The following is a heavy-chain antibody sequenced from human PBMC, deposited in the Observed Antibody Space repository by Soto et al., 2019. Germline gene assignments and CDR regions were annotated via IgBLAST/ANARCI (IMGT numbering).Heavy chain of an antibody. Sequence: QVQLVQSGAEVKKPGASVKVSCKASGYTFTSYGISWVRQAPGQGLEWMGWISAYNGNTNYAQKLQGRVTMTPDTSTRPAYMELRSLKSDDTAVYYCARDFSWVDVSSGWHIRDPNWFDPWCQGTLVTVSS. V-gene: IGHV1-18*01. J-gene: IGHJ5*02. CDR2: ISAYNGNT. CDR3: ARDFSWVDVSSGWHIRDPNWFDP. D-gene: IGHD6-19*01. CDR1: GYTFTSYG.